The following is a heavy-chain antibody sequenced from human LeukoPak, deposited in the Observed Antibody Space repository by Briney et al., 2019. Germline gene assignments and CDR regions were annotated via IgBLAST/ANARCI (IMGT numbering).Heavy chain of an antibody. CDR2: ISGSGGST. CDR1: GFTFSSYA. CDR3: AKLVVVVPAALGGRYFDY. V-gene: IGHV3-23*01. Sequence: PGGSLRLSCAASGFTFSSYAMSWVRQAPGKGLEWVSAISGSGGSTYYADSVKGRFTISRDNSKNTLYLQMNSLRAEDTAVYYCAKLVVVVPAALGGRYFDYWGQGTLVTVSS. J-gene: IGHJ4*02. D-gene: IGHD2-2*01.